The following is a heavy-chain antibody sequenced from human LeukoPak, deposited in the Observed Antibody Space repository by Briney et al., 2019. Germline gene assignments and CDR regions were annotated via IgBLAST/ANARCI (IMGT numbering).Heavy chain of an antibody. J-gene: IGHJ4*02. CDR1: GFTFSSYA. V-gene: IGHV3-23*01. CDR2: ISGSGGST. D-gene: IGHD6-25*01. CDR3: ARESPSGWKYFDY. Sequence: GGSLRLSCAASGFTFSSYAMSWVRQAPGKGLEWVSAISGSGGSTYYADSVKGRFTISRDNAKNSLYLQMNSLRAEDTAVYYCARESPSGWKYFDYWGQGTLVTVSS.